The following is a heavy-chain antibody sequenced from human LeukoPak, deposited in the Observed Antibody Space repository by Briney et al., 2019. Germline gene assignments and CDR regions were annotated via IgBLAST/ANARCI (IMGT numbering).Heavy chain of an antibody. J-gene: IGHJ4*02. CDR1: GFTFSDYY. CDR2: ISSSSSYT. Sequence: GGSLRLSCAASGFTFSDYYMSWIRQAPGKGLEWVSYISSSSSYTNYADSGEGRFTIYRDNAKNSLYLQMNSLRAEDTAVYYCARRRYSSGWYVDYWGQGTLVTVSS. CDR3: ARRRYSSGWYVDY. D-gene: IGHD6-19*01. V-gene: IGHV3-11*06.